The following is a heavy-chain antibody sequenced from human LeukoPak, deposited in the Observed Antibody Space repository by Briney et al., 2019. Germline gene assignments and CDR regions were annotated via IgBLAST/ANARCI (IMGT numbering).Heavy chain of an antibody. CDR1: GGSFSGYY. Sequence: PSETLTLTCAVYGGSFSGYYWSWIRQPPGKGLDCIGEINHSGSTNYNPSLKSRVTISVDTSKNQFSLKLSSVTAADTAVYYCARGVPAAIFRYNWFDPWGQGTLVTVSS. D-gene: IGHD2-2*01. V-gene: IGHV4-34*01. J-gene: IGHJ5*02. CDR2: INHSGST. CDR3: ARGVPAAIFRYNWFDP.